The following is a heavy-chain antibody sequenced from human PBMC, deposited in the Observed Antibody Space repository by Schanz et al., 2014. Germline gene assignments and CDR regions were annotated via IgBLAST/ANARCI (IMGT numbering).Heavy chain of an antibody. J-gene: IGHJ6*02. CDR2: INPTTGNP. V-gene: IGHV7-4-1*02. Sequence: QVQLVQSGSELTRPGASVKVSCKASGFTLTNFMHWLRQAPGQGLEWMGWINPTTGNPGYAQGFTGRFVFSFDTSVSTAYLQISGLKAEDTAVYYCARARYGLDVWGQGTTVTVSS. CDR3: ARARYGLDV. CDR1: GFTLTNF.